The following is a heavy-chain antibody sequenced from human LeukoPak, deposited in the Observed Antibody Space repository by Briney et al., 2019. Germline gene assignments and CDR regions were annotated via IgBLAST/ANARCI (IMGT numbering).Heavy chain of an antibody. CDR1: GYTFTSYY. Sequence: GASVKVSCKASGYTFTSYYMHWVRQAPGQGLEWMGIINPSGGSTSYAQKFQGRVTMTRDTSISTAYMELSRLRSDDTAVYHCARGPYYYDSSGYYSDGDYWGQGTLVTVSS. J-gene: IGHJ4*02. V-gene: IGHV1-46*01. CDR3: ARGPYYYDSSGYYSDGDY. D-gene: IGHD3-22*01. CDR2: INPSGGST.